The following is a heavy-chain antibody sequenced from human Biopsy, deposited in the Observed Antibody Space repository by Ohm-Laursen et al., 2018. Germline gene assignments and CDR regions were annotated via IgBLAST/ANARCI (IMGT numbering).Heavy chain of an antibody. CDR2: LNPVSGNS. CDR1: GYTFTSYD. Sequence: ASVKVSCKVSGYTFTSYDITWARQASGQGPEWIGWLNPVSGNSNFGQKFRGRVTVTSDTSISTAYMELSGLTSDDTATYYCGRAVRNQLLTDPWGQGTLVTVTS. D-gene: IGHD1-7*01. J-gene: IGHJ5*02. V-gene: IGHV1-8*01. CDR3: GRAVRNQLLTDP.